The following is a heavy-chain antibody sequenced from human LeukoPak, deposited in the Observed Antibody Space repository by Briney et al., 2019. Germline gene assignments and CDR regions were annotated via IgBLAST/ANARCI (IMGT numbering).Heavy chain of an antibody. J-gene: IGHJ3*02. D-gene: IGHD4-17*01. CDR1: GFSASDFY. V-gene: IGHV3-11*04. CDR2: MSVTGRTI. Sequence: GGSLRLSCAASGFSASDFYMTWIRQSPGTGLEWISYMSVTGRTIYYANSVRGRFTISRDNNRNSLYLQMNSLRAEDTAVYYCARDMTTVTTRREWEHDAFDIWGQGTMVTVSS. CDR3: ARDMTTVTTRREWEHDAFDI.